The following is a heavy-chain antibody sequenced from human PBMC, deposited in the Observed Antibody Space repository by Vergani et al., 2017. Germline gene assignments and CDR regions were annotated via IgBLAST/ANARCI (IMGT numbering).Heavy chain of an antibody. V-gene: IGHV5-51*01. CDR1: GYSFTNYW. D-gene: IGHD3-22*01. J-gene: IGHJ4*02. Sequence: EVQLVQSGAEVKKPGESLKISCQISGYSFTNYWIGWVRQMPGKCLEWMGIIHPADSDTRYSPSFQGQVTITVDKSISTAYLQRSSLRASDSARYYCARLYGRDSSGSKYFDYWGQGTLVTVSS. CDR2: IHPADSDT. CDR3: ARLYGRDSSGSKYFDY.